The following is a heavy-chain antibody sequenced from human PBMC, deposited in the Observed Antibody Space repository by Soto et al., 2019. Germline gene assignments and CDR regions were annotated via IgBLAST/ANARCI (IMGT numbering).Heavy chain of an antibody. CDR3: ARDVGPTVAAGFDY. V-gene: IGHV3-21*01. D-gene: IGHD4-17*01. CDR2: ISSSSTYI. CDR1: GFTFSSHS. J-gene: IGHJ4*02. Sequence: TGGSLRLSCAASGFTFSSHSMNWVRQAPGKGLEWVSSISSSSTYIYYADSVKGRFTISRDNAKNSLYLQMNSLRAEDTALYYCARDVGPTVAAGFDYWGQGTLVTVSS.